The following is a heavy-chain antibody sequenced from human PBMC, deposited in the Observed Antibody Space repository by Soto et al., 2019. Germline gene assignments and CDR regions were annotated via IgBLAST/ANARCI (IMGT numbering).Heavy chain of an antibody. V-gene: IGHV1-2*04. D-gene: IGHD5-12*01. CDR1: GYTFTGYY. CDR3: AREREMATISFDD. Sequence: GASVKVSCKASGYTFTGYYMHWVRQAPGQGLEWMGWINPNSGGTNYAQNFQGWVTMTRDTSISTAYMELSRPRSDDTAVYYCAREREMATISFDDWGQGTLVTVSS. CDR2: INPNSGGT. J-gene: IGHJ4*02.